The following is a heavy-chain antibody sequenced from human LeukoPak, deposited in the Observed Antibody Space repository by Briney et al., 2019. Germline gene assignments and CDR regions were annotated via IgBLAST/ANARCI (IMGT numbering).Heavy chain of an antibody. D-gene: IGHD3-22*01. CDR3: AGGAIPSGYRIGNFDY. CDR1: GGSISSSSYY. V-gene: IGHV4-39*07. Sequence: PSETLSLTCTVSGGSISSSSYYWGWIRQPPGKGVEWIGSIYYSGSTYYNPSLKSRVTISVDTSKNQFSLKLSSVTAADTAVYYGAGGAIPSGYRIGNFDYWGQGTLVTVSS. J-gene: IGHJ4*02. CDR2: IYYSGST.